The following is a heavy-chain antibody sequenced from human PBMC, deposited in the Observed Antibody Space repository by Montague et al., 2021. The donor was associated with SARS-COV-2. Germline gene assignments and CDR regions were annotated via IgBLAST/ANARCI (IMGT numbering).Heavy chain of an antibody. V-gene: IGHV4-34*01. J-gene: IGHJ6*02. CDR3: VRVPYRLLFVPRYCDFDV. CDR1: GGSLSGYY. CDR2: ISHSGST. Sequence: SETLSLTCAVYGGSLSGYYWSWIRQPPGEGLEWIAEISHSGSTSYNPSLKSRVTISVDTSKNQFSLKLSSATAADTAVYYCVRVPYRLLFVPRYCDFDVWGQGTTVTVSS. D-gene: IGHD2-2*01.